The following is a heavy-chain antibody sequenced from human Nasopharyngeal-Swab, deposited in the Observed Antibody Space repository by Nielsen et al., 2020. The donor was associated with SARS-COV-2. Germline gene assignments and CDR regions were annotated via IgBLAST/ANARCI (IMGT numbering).Heavy chain of an antibody. V-gene: IGHV5-51*01. Sequence: GESQKISCKASGYNFASYWIGWVRQMPGRGLEWMGIIYPGDSDTRYSPSFQGQVTISVDKSINTAFLHSSSLKASDIATYYCARSGTYYGMDVWGQGTTVIVSS. CDR2: IYPGDSDT. CDR3: ARSGTYYGMDV. J-gene: IGHJ6*02. D-gene: IGHD1-26*01. CDR1: GYNFASYW.